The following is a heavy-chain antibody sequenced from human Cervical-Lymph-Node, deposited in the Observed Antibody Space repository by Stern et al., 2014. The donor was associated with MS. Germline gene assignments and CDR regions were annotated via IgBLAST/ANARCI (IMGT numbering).Heavy chain of an antibody. CDR2: ISSSSSTI. CDR3: ARDSGSGMHYYFDF. CDR1: GFTSNTYS. D-gene: IGHD2-15*01. V-gene: IGHV3-48*01. Sequence: EVQLVESGGGLVQPGGSLRLSCAVSGFTSNTYSLNWVRQAPGKGLEWVSYISSSSSTIHYADSVKGRFTISRDNAKNSLYLQMNSLRAEDTAVYYCARDSGSGMHYYFDFWGQGSLVAVSS. J-gene: IGHJ4*02.